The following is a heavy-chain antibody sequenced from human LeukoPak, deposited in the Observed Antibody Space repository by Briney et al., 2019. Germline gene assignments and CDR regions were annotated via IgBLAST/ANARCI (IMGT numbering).Heavy chain of an antibody. D-gene: IGHD3-22*01. CDR2: INPNSGGT. J-gene: IGHJ6*02. CDR1: GYXFTGYY. CDR3: ARGTADYYDSSGYYLRDYYGMDV. V-gene: IGHV1-2*02. Sequence: ASVKVSCKASGYXFTGYYIHWVRQAPGQGLEWMGWINPNSGGTNYAQKFQGRVTMTRDTSISTAYMELSRLRSDDTAVYYCARGTADYYDSSGYYLRDYYGMDVWGQGTTVTVSS.